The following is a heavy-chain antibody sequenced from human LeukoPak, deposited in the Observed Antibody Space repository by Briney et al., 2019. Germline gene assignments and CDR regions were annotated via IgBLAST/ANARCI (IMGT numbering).Heavy chain of an antibody. CDR3: ASTRRDGYNYWAY. J-gene: IGHJ4*02. Sequence: AGSLRLSCAASGFTFSSYWMHWVRQAPGKGLVWVSRINTDGSSTNYADSVKGRFTISRDNAKNTLYLQMHSLRAEDTAVYYCASTRRDGYNYWAYWGQGTLVTVSS. CDR1: GFTFSSYW. CDR2: INTDGSST. D-gene: IGHD5-24*01. V-gene: IGHV3-74*01.